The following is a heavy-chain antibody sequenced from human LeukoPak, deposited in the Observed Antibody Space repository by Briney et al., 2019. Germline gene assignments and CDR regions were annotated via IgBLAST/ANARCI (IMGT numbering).Heavy chain of an antibody. CDR2: ISGSGGST. CDR1: GFTFSSYA. V-gene: IGHV3-23*01. D-gene: IGHD3-22*01. J-gene: IGHJ4*02. CDR3: ARGAYYYDSRPLNY. Sequence: GGSLRLSCAASGFTFSSYAMSWVRQAPGKGLEWVSAISGSGGSTYYADSVKGRFTISRDNSKNTLYLQMNSLRAEDTAVYYCARGAYYYDSRPLNYWGQGTLVTVSS.